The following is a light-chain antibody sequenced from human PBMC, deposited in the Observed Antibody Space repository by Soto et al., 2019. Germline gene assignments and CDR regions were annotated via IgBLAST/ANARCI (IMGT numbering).Light chain of an antibody. CDR3: QQTYSFPWT. J-gene: IGKJ1*01. V-gene: IGKV1-39*01. Sequence: DIQMTQSPSSLSASVGDRVTITCRASEAINRDLSWLQLKPGKAPRLLIYTASSLHTAVPSRFSGRGSGTDFTLTISSLEPEDFATYFCQQTYSFPWTFVQGTRVDVK. CDR1: EAINRD. CDR2: TAS.